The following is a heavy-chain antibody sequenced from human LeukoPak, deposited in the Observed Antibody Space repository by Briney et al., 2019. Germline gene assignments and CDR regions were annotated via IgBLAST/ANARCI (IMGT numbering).Heavy chain of an antibody. V-gene: IGHV3-30*18. Sequence: GKSLRLSCAASGFMFSSPGMHWVRQAPGKGLEWVAVISYDGNKKYYADSVKGRFTISRDNYKNTLYLQMNSLRAEDTAVYYCAKDEFGEKNGMDAWGKGTTVTVSS. CDR2: ISYDGNKK. CDR1: GFMFSSPG. CDR3: AKDEFGEKNGMDA. D-gene: IGHD3-10*01. J-gene: IGHJ6*04.